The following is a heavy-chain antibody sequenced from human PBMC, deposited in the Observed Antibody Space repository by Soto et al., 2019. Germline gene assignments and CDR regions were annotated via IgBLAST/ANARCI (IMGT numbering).Heavy chain of an antibody. Sequence: ASVKVSCKASGYTFSSSYIHWLRQAPGQGLEWMGLINPSGFSTDYAQTFQGRVTVTRDTSTSTVYMELSSLRSEDTAVYYCASGGYTYGFSAMDVWGPGTTVTVSS. J-gene: IGHJ6*02. CDR2: INPSGFST. D-gene: IGHD5-18*01. CDR3: ASGGYTYGFSAMDV. V-gene: IGHV1-46*01. CDR1: GYTFSSSY.